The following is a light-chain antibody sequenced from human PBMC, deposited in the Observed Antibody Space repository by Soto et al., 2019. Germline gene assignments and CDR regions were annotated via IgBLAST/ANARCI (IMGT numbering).Light chain of an antibody. Sequence: QSALTQPASVSGSPGQSITISCTGASSDVGSYNLVSWYQQHPGQAPKLVISEGSKRPSGVSNRFSGSKSGNSASLTISGLQAEDEADYYCCSYAGSSTLWVFGGGTKVTVL. V-gene: IGLV2-23*01. J-gene: IGLJ3*02. CDR2: EGS. CDR3: CSYAGSSTLWV. CDR1: SSDVGSYNL.